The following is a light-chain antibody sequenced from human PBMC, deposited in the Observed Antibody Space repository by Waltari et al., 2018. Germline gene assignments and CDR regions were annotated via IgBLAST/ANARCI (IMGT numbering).Light chain of an antibody. V-gene: IGKV4-1*01. J-gene: IGKJ1*01. CDR1: QSVLYSSTNKTY. CDR2: WAS. Sequence: DIVMTQSPDSLAVSLGERATINYKSSQSVLYSSTNKTYLAWYQQKPRKPPKLLIYWASTRESGVPDRFSGSGSGTDFTLTIGSLQAEDVAVYYCQQYYSTPWTFGQGTKVEIK. CDR3: QQYYSTPWT.